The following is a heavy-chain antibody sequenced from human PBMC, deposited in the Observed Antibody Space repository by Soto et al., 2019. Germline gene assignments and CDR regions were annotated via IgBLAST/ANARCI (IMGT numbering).Heavy chain of an antibody. CDR2: IKPGDSDT. D-gene: IGHD2-21*01. CDR1: DYNFATYW. V-gene: IGHV5-51*01. J-gene: IGHJ4*02. Sequence: PGESLKISCEGSDYNFATYWVAWVRQMPGAGLEWVGMIKPGDSDTRYNPSFQGRVTISADKSTNTAYLKWRSLQAPDTAIYFCARRYCRSGDCYSDYWGQGALVTVSS. CDR3: ARRYCRSGDCYSDY.